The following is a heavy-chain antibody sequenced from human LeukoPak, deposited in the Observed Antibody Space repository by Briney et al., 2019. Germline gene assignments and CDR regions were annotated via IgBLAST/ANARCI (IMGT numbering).Heavy chain of an antibody. CDR1: TFTVSSNY. J-gene: IGHJ6*02. CDR2: IYSVGNT. V-gene: IGHV3-66*01. CDR3: ARVFNIAAEDGYGMDV. Sequence: GGSLRLSCASSTFTVSSNYMSWVRQAPGKGLEWVSIIYSVGNTYYADSVKGRLTISRDNSKNTLYLQMNSLRVEDTAVYYCARVFNIAAEDGYGMDVWGQGTTVTVSS. D-gene: IGHD6-13*01.